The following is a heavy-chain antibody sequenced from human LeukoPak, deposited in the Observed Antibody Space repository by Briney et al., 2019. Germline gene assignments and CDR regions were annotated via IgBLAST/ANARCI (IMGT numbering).Heavy chain of an antibody. CDR1: GGSFSGYY. V-gene: IGHV4-34*01. CDR3: ASADYGYAFDY. CDR2: INHSGST. Sequence: PSETLSLTCAVYGGSFSGYYWSWIRQPPGKGLEWIGEINHSGSTNCNPSLKSRVTISVDTSKNQFSLKLSSVTAADTAVYYCASADYGYAFDYWGQGTLVTVSS. J-gene: IGHJ4*02. D-gene: IGHD5-18*01.